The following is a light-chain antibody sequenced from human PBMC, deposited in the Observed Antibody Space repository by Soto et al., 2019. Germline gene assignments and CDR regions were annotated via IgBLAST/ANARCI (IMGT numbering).Light chain of an antibody. CDR1: ALPKQY. J-gene: IGLJ2*01. Sequence: SYELTQPPSVSVSPGQTARITCSGDALPKQYAYWYQQKPGQAPVLLIYKDTERPSGIPERFSGSSSGTTVTLTISGVQAGDEANYYCHSPDSSPTFVAFGGGTKLTVL. CDR3: HSPDSSPTFVA. CDR2: KDT. V-gene: IGLV3-25*02.